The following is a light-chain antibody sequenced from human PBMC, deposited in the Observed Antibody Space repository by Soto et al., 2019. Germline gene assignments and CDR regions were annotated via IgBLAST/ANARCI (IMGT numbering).Light chain of an antibody. CDR2: EGN. CDR3: ISYEGSPSSYV. CDR1: SRDVGSYNL. Sequence: QSVLTQPASVSGSPGQSITFSCTVASRDVGSYNLVSWYQQHPGKAPKFMIYEGNKRPSGVSNRFSGSQSGNTASLTISGRQAEDEADYYCISYEGSPSSYVFGTGTKVTVL. J-gene: IGLJ1*01. V-gene: IGLV2-23*01.